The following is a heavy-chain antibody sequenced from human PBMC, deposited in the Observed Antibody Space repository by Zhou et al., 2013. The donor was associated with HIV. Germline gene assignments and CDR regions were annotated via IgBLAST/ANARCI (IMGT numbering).Heavy chain of an antibody. V-gene: IGHV1-24*01. CDR3: ATIPHLSGGTVDMTAIGGGDY. Sequence: QVQLVQSGAEVKKPGASVKVSCKISGFTLTELSIHWVRQAPGKGLEWMGRIESDSGDVVYTHTLQGRLTMTEDTRTDTAYMELRSLTSDDTAVYYCATIPHLSGGTVDMTAIGGGDYWGRGTPVTVSS. D-gene: IGHD3-16*01. J-gene: IGHJ4*02. CDR2: IESDSGDV. CDR1: GFTLTELS.